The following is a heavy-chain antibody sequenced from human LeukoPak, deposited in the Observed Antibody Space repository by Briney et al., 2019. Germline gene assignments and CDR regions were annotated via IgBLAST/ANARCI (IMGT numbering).Heavy chain of an antibody. Sequence: ASVKVSCKASGYTFTRYYMHWVGQAPGQGLEWMGWINPNSGGTNYAQKFQGWVTMTRDTSISTAYMELSRLRSDDTAVYYCARELIAVAGTPYYYYGMDVWGKGTTVTVPS. CDR1: GYTFTRYY. CDR2: INPNSGGT. D-gene: IGHD6-19*01. J-gene: IGHJ6*04. V-gene: IGHV1-2*04. CDR3: ARELIAVAGTPYYYYGMDV.